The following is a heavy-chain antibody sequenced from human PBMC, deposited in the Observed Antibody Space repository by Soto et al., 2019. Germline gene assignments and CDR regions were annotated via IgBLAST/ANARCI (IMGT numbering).Heavy chain of an antibody. V-gene: IGHV3-23*01. CDR2: ISGSGGST. CDR3: AKRATGTDFDY. Sequence: EVQLLESGGGLVQPGGSLRLSCAASGFTFSSYAINWVRQAPGKGLEWVSVISGSGGSTYYADSVKGRFTISRDNSKNTLYLKMNSLRAEDTAVYYCAKRATGTDFDYWGQGTLVTVSS. CDR1: GFTFSSYA. D-gene: IGHD1-1*01. J-gene: IGHJ4*02.